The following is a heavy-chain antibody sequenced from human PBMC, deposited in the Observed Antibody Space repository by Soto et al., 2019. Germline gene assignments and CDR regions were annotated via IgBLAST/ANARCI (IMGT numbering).Heavy chain of an antibody. CDR2: MYHSGNT. D-gene: IGHD3-9*01. Sequence: SETLSLTCTVSGASIISSNHYWAWIRQTPGEGLEGFGLMYHSGNTSYNPSLNTRCTISVDTAKNPFSLTLSSVTAADTPLYFCASHYFDSWTGHLTGVFYFAFWGPG. V-gene: IGHV4-39*01. CDR1: GASIISSNHY. J-gene: IGHJ4*02. CDR3: ASHYFDSWTGHLTGVFYFAF.